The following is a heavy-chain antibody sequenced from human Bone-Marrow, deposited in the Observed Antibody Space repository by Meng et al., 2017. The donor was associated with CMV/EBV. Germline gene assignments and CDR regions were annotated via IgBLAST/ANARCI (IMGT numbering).Heavy chain of an antibody. CDR3: ARDPSSTVTNDV. V-gene: IGHV3-23*01. Sequence: GESLKISCAASGFTFSTHAMSWVRQAPGKGLEWVSAISGSGGSTSYADSVKGRFTISRDNSKNTLYLQMNSLRAEDTAVYYCARDPSSTVTNDVWGQGTTVTVSS. CDR1: GFTFSTHA. D-gene: IGHD4-17*01. CDR2: ISGSGGST. J-gene: IGHJ6*02.